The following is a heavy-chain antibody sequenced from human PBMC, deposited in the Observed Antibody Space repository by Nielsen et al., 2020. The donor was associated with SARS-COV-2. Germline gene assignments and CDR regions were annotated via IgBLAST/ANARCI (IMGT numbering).Heavy chain of an antibody. V-gene: IGHV4-39*01. J-gene: IGHJ4*02. CDR3: TRYSNYGLFDF. Sequence: WIRQPPGKGLEWIGNVFYRGRTYYSPSPQSRLSIAVDTSQNLFSLNLYSVTAADTAVYYCTRYSNYGLFDFWGQGTLVTVSS. CDR2: VFYRGRT. D-gene: IGHD4-11*01.